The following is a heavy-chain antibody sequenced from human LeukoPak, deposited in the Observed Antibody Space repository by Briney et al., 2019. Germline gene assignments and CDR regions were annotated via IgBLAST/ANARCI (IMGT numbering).Heavy chain of an antibody. CDR1: GFTFSSYA. V-gene: IGHV3-23*01. D-gene: IGHD3-16*01. Sequence: GGSLRLSCAASGFTFSSYAMSWARQAPGKGLEWVSGISSSGSGGNTYYADSVKGRFTISRDSSKNTLFLQMSNLRAEDTAVYFCARGGGLDVWGQGATVTVSS. CDR2: ISSSGSGGNT. J-gene: IGHJ6*02. CDR3: ARGGGLDV.